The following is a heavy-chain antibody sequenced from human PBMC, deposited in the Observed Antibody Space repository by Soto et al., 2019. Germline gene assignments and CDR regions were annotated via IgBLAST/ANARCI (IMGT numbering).Heavy chain of an antibody. Sequence: QVQLVESGGGLVKPGGSLRLSCEASGFTFSDYYMSWIRQAPGKGLEWVSYISSSSSYTNYADSVKGRFTISRDNANNFPYLQMNTLRAEDTAVYYCARARGSCGWYVSWFGPWGQGTLVTVSS. D-gene: IGHD6-19*01. CDR1: GFTFSDYY. J-gene: IGHJ5*02. V-gene: IGHV3-11*05. CDR2: ISSSSSYT. CDR3: ARARGSCGWYVSWFGP.